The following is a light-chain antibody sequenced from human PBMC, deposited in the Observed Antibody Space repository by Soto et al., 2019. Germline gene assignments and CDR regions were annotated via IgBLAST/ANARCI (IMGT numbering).Light chain of an antibody. CDR2: GAS. CDR1: QSVHNF. CDR3: QQYNKWPLT. J-gene: IGKJ1*01. Sequence: EIVMTQSPATLSVSPGDRAALSCKASQSVHNFLAWYQQRPGQAPRLLIYGASTRATGTPVRFSGSASGTEFTLTISSLQSEDFTVYYCQQYNKWPLTFGQGTKVDIK. V-gene: IGKV3-15*01.